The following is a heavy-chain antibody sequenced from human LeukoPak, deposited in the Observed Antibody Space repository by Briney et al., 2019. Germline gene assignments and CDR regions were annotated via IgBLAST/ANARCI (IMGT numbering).Heavy chain of an antibody. Sequence: SQTLSLTCAISGDSVSSNSAAWNWIRQSPSRGLEWLGRTYYRSKWYNDYAVSVKSRITINPDTSKNQFSLQLNSVTPEDTAVYYCARGVYSGGWSYYYYYGMDVWGKGTTVTVSS. CDR1: GDSVSSNSAA. D-gene: IGHD6-19*01. CDR2: TYYRSKWYN. CDR3: ARGVYSGGWSYYYYYGMDV. J-gene: IGHJ6*04. V-gene: IGHV6-1*01.